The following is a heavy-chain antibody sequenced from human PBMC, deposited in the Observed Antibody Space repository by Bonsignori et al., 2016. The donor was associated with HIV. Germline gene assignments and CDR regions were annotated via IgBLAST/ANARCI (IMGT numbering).Heavy chain of an antibody. CDR3: ARDQHRPFGDYDGAWYFDL. Sequence: VRQAPGKGLEWVSYINSGASTTYLADSVKGRFAISRDDAKNSLYLQMDSLRDEDSAVYFCARDQHRPFGDYDGAWYFDLWGRGVLVTVSS. CDR2: INSGASTT. V-gene: IGHV3-48*02. D-gene: IGHD4-17*01. J-gene: IGHJ2*01.